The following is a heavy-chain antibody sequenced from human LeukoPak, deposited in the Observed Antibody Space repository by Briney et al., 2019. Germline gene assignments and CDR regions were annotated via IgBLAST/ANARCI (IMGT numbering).Heavy chain of an antibody. CDR3: ASESFDAFDI. Sequence: GSLRLSCAASGFTFSTFAMIWVRQPPGKGLEWIGEINHSGSTNYNPSLKSRVTISVDTSKNQFSLKLSSVTAADTAVYYCASESFDAFDIWGQGTMVTVSS. CDR1: GFTFSTFA. CDR2: INHSGST. J-gene: IGHJ3*02. V-gene: IGHV4-34*01.